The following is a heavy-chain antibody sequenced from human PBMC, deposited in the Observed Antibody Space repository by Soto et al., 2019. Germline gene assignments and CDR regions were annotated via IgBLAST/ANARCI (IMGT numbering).Heavy chain of an antibody. Sequence: GGSLRLSCAASGFTFSRYWMSWVRQAPGKGLEWVANIKEDGSEKYYVDSVKGRLTISRDNAKNSLYLQMNSLRAEDTAVYYYASDWSPYSGYDWENYYYMDVWGKGTTVTVSS. J-gene: IGHJ6*03. CDR3: ASDWSPYSGYDWENYYYMDV. V-gene: IGHV3-7*01. CDR1: GFTFSRYW. CDR2: IKEDGSEK. D-gene: IGHD5-12*01.